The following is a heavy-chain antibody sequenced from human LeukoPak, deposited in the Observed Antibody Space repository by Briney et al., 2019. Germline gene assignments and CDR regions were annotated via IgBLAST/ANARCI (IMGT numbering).Heavy chain of an antibody. CDR2: ISGSGGST. D-gene: IGHD3-10*01. Sequence: PGESLRLSCAASGFTFSSYAVNWVRQAPGQGLEWVSTISGSGGSTYYADPVKGRFTISRDNSKNTLYLQMNSLRAEDTAVYYCAKALGGSGSNFDYWGQGTLVTVSS. CDR1: GFTFSSYA. CDR3: AKALGGSGSNFDY. J-gene: IGHJ4*02. V-gene: IGHV3-23*01.